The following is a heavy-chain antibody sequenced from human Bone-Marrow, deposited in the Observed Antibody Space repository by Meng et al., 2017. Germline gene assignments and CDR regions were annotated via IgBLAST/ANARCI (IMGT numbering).Heavy chain of an antibody. CDR2: IWYDGSNK. J-gene: IGHJ4*02. CDR3: ARDGSVRQWLVPTVGFDY. Sequence: GESLKISCAASGFTFSSYSMNWVRQAPGKGLEWVAVIWYDGSNKYYADSVKGRFTISRDNSKNTLYLQMNSLRAEDTAVYYCARDGSVRQWLVPTVGFDYWGQGTLVTVSS. V-gene: IGHV3-33*08. CDR1: GFTFSSYS. D-gene: IGHD6-19*01.